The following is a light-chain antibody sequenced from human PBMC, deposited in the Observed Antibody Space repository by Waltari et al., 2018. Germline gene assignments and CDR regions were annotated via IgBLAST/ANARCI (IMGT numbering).Light chain of an antibody. CDR1: SGDGGDFTY. CDR2: DVP. J-gene: IGLJ2*01. Sequence: QSALTQPRSVSGSPGQSVTIPCTGSSGDGGDFTYVSWYQQHPGKAPKLMIYDVPKRPSGVPDRFSGSRSADTASLTISGLQAEDEADYYCCSYGGSYTLVVFGGGTKLTVL. CDR3: CSYGGSYTLVV. V-gene: IGLV2-11*01.